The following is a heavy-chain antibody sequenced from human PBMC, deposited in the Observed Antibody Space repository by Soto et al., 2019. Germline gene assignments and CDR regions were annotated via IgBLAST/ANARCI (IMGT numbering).Heavy chain of an antibody. Sequence: GASVKVSCKASGYTFTSYGISWVRQAPGQGLEWMGWISAYNGNTNYAQKLQGRVTMTTDTSTSTAYMELRSLRSDDTAVYYCARDRQYYYDSSGYYFWFDPWGQGTLVTVS. J-gene: IGHJ5*02. D-gene: IGHD3-22*01. CDR1: GYTFTSYG. CDR3: ARDRQYYYDSSGYYFWFDP. CDR2: ISAYNGNT. V-gene: IGHV1-18*01.